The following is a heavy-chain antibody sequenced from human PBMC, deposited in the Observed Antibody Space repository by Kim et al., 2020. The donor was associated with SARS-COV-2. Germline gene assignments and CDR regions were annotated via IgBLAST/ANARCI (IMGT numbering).Heavy chain of an antibody. D-gene: IGHD1-26*01. Sequence: SETLSLTCAVYGGSFSGYYWSWIRQPPGKGLEWIGEINHSGSTNYNPSLKSRVTISVDTSKNQFSLKLSSVTAADTAVYYCARKVQWELLLLYWFDPWGQGTLVTVSS. V-gene: IGHV4-34*01. CDR3: ARKVQWELLLLYWFDP. CDR2: INHSGST. J-gene: IGHJ5*02. CDR1: GGSFSGYY.